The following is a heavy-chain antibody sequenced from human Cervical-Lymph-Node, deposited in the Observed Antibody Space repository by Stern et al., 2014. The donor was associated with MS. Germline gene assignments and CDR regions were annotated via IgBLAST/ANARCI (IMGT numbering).Heavy chain of an antibody. D-gene: IGHD6-13*01. CDR1: GFSFSRYA. CDR2: IWYDGSNP. J-gene: IGHJ4*02. V-gene: IGHV3-33*01. Sequence: VHVVESGGGVVQPGRSLRLSCAASGFSFSRYAMHWVRQAPGKGLEWVALIWYDGSNPYYADSVTGRFTISRDNFKNTLYLQMNSLRAEDTAVYYCASAYSSSHYYFDYWGQGTLVTVSS. CDR3: ASAYSSSHYYFDY.